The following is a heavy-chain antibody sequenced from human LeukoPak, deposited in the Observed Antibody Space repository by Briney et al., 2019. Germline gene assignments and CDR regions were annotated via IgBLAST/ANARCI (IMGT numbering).Heavy chain of an antibody. CDR3: ARGPRAAADDY. V-gene: IGHV1-3*01. J-gene: IGHJ4*02. CDR2: INAYNGNT. D-gene: IGHD6-13*01. Sequence: GASVKVSCKASGYTFINFAINWGRQPPGQRPEWMGWINAYNGNTKYSQKFQDRVTITRDTSASTAYMELTNLTSEDTAVYYCARGPRAAADDYWGQGSLVTVSS. CDR1: GYTFINFA.